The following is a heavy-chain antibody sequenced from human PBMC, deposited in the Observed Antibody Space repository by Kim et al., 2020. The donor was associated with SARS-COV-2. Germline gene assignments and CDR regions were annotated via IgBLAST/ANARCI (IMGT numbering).Heavy chain of an antibody. CDR1: GGTFSSYA. V-gene: IGHV1-69*13. D-gene: IGHD1-7*01. Sequence: SVKVSCKASGGTFSSYAISWVRQAPGQGLEWMGGIIPIFGTANYAQKFQGRVTITADESTSTAYMELSSLRSEDTAVYYCASDSGITGTTSDSKFDYWGQGTLVTVSS. CDR2: IIPIFGTA. CDR3: ASDSGITGTTSDSKFDY. J-gene: IGHJ4*02.